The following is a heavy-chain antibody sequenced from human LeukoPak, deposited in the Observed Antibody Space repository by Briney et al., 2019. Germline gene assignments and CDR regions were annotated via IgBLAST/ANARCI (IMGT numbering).Heavy chain of an antibody. CDR1: GFTFSSYA. CDR2: ISGSGGST. Sequence: PGGSLRLSCAASGFTFSSYAMSWVRQAPGKGLEWVSAISGSGGSTYYADSVKGRFTISRDNSKNTLYLQMNSLRAEDTAVYYCARDYSPYTAQQWLVLGPDYWGQGTLVTVSS. CDR3: ARDYSPYTAQQWLVLGPDY. D-gene: IGHD6-19*01. V-gene: IGHV3-23*01. J-gene: IGHJ4*02.